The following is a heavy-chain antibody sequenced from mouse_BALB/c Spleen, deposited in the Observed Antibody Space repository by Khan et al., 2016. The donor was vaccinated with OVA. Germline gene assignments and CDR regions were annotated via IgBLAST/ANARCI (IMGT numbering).Heavy chain of an antibody. CDR2: INPRNNYT. V-gene: IGHV1-4*01. CDR1: GYTFTNYT. Sequence: VQLQESGAELARPGASVKMSCKASGYTFTNYTIHWIRQRPGQALEWIGHINPRNNYTNYNQNFKDKATLIVDKSSSTAYMQLSSLTSEDSAVYYCVREGAYYRSDGWFAYWSQGTLVTVSA. CDR3: VREGAYYRSDGWFAY. J-gene: IGHJ3*01. D-gene: IGHD2-14*01.